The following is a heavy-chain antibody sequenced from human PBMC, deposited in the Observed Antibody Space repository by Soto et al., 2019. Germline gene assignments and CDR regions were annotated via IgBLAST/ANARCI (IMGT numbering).Heavy chain of an antibody. D-gene: IGHD1-26*01. CDR2: IYTSGST. CDR1: GGSISSYY. V-gene: IGHV4-4*07. Sequence: PSETLSLTCTVSGGSISSYYWSWIRQPAGKGLEWIGRIYTSGSTNYNPSLKSRVTMSVDTSKNQFSLKLSSVTAADTAVYYCARGEPEPYYYYYGMDVWGQGTTVTAP. CDR3: ARGEPEPYYYYYGMDV. J-gene: IGHJ6*02.